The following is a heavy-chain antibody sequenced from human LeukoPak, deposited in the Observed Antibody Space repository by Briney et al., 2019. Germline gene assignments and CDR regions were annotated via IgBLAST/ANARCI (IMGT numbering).Heavy chain of an antibody. Sequence: SETLSLTCTVSGGSISSYYWSWIRQPPGKGLEWIGYIYYSGSTNYNPSLKSRVTISVDTSKNQFSLKLSSVTAADTAVYYCARADLNYVLGDAFDIWGQGTMVTVSS. CDR3: ARADLNYVLGDAFDI. V-gene: IGHV4-59*01. CDR1: GGSISSYY. D-gene: IGHD1-7*01. J-gene: IGHJ3*02. CDR2: IYYSGST.